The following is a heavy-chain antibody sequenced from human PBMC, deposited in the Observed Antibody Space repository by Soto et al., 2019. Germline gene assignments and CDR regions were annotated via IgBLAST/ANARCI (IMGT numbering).Heavy chain of an antibody. Sequence: QVQLQESGPGLVKPSGTLSLTCAVSGGSISSSNWWSWVRQPPGKGLEWIGEIYQTESTNYNPSLKSRXXIXVXMSKNQVSLKLTSVTAADTAIYYCAREGPRAPFLDYWGQGALVTVSS. CDR2: IYQTEST. CDR3: AREGPRAPFLDY. V-gene: IGHV4-4*02. CDR1: GGSISSSNW. J-gene: IGHJ4*02.